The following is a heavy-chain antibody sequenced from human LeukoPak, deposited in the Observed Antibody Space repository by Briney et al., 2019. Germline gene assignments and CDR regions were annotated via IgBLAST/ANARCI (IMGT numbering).Heavy chain of an antibody. CDR1: GFTFSGYR. Sequence: GGSLRLSCAASGFTFSGYRMTWVRQAPGKGLEWVVSIKPDGSEKYYVDSVKGRFTISRDNAKNSLYLQMNSLRAEDTAVYYCARGSSWSFDCSGQGTLVTVSS. CDR3: ARGSSWSFDC. V-gene: IGHV3-7*01. D-gene: IGHD2-15*01. J-gene: IGHJ4*02. CDR2: IKPDGSEK.